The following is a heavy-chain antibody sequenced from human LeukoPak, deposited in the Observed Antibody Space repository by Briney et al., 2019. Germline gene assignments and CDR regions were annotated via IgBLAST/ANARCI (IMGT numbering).Heavy chain of an antibody. Sequence: GRCLRLSCAASGFAFSNYDMSWGRQAPGEGLWWGSAIRRNSETTYYADSVKGRFTISRDNSKNTLYRQMNSLSAEDKDVYYCPNHRVVTATLGGMDVWGQGTTVTVSS. D-gene: IGHD2-21*02. CDR3: PNHRVVTATLGGMDV. CDR1: GFAFSNYD. CDR2: IRRNSETT. V-gene: IGHV3-23*01. J-gene: IGHJ6*01.